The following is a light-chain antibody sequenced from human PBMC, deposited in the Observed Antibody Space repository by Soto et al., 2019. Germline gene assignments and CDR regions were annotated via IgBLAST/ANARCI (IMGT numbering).Light chain of an antibody. CDR3: QHRSNWPRT. CDR2: DAS. CDR1: QSVSRY. J-gene: IGKJ2*01. V-gene: IGKV3-11*01. Sequence: EIVLTQSPATLSLSPGDTATLSCRASQSVSRYLAWYQQKPGQAPRLLIYDASNRATGIPARFSGSGSGTDFTLTIGSLEPEDFAVYYCQHRSNWPRTFGQGTMVEIK.